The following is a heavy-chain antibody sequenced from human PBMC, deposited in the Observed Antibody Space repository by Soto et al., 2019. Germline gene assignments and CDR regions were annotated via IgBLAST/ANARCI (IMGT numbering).Heavy chain of an antibody. D-gene: IGHD5-18*01. CDR3: ARDCEGSYGYGPFEY. CDR2: IKQDGSGK. V-gene: IGHV3-7*03. J-gene: IGHJ4*02. CDR1: GFTFTSYW. Sequence: EVQLVESGGGLVQPGGYLRLSCAASGFTFTSYWMSWVRQAPGKGLEWVANIKQDGSGKYYVDSVRGRFTISRDNAKNSLYLQMNSLRAEDAAVYYCARDCEGSYGYGPFEYWGQGTLVTVSS.